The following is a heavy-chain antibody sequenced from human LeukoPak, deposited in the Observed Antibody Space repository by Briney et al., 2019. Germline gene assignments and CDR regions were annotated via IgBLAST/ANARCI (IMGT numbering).Heavy chain of an antibody. D-gene: IGHD2-15*01. CDR3: ARSSCSPKFLYYFDH. V-gene: IGHV4-4*07. CDR2: IYSSGST. CDR1: GGFISGYY. J-gene: IGHJ4*02. Sequence: SETLSLTCTVSGGFISGYYWSWIRLPAGKELEWIGYIYSSGSTKYNPSLKSRVTMSVDTSKNQVSLKLSSVTAADTAIYYCARSSCSPKFLYYFDHWGQGSLVTVSS.